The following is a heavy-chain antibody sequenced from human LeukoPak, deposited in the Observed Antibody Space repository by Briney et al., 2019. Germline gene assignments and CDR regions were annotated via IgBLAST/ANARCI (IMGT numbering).Heavy chain of an antibody. V-gene: IGHV4-4*07. J-gene: IGHJ6*03. CDR2: IYTSGST. Sequence: PSETLSLTCTVPGGSISSYYWSWIRQPAGKGLEWIGRIYTSGSTNYNPSLKSRVTMSVDTSKNQFSLKLSSVTAADTAVYYCARGLDDYVWGSYRNYYYYMDVWGKGTTVTVSS. CDR1: GGSISSYY. D-gene: IGHD3-16*01. CDR3: ARGLDDYVWGSYRNYYYYMDV.